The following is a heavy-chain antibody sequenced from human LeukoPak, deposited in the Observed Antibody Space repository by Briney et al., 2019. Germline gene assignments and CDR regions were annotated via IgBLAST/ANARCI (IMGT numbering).Heavy chain of an antibody. CDR1: GFTFSSYG. V-gene: IGHV3-30*02. J-gene: IGHJ4*02. Sequence: GGSLRLSCAASGFTFSSYGMHWVRQAPCKGLEWVAFIRYDGSNKSYADSVKGRFTISRDNAKNSLYLQMNSLRAEDTAVYYCARDGGSYFGGKFDYWGQGTLVTVS. CDR3: ARDGGSYFGGKFDY. CDR2: IRYDGSNK. D-gene: IGHD1-26*01.